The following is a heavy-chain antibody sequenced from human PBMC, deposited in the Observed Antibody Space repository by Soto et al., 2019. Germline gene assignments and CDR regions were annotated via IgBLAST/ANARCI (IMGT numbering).Heavy chain of an antibody. CDR1: GYTFTGYY. V-gene: IGHV1-2*04. CDR2: INPNSGGT. J-gene: IGHJ1*01. Sequence: EASVKVSCKASGYTFTGYYMHWVRQAPGQGLEWMGWINPNSGGTNYAQKFQGWVTMTRDTSISTAYMELSRLRSDDTAVYYCARVGFSCSGGSCYSVLGCWGQGTLVIVSS. CDR3: ARVGFSCSGGSCYSVLGC. D-gene: IGHD2-15*01.